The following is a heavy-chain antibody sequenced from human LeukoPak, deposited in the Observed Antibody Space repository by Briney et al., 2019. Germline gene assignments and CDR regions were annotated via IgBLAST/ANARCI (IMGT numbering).Heavy chain of an antibody. V-gene: IGHV4-34*01. CDR3: ATSGDILTGYYRD. Sequence: PSETLSLTCAVYGGSFSGYYWSWIRQPPGKGLEWIGEINHSGSTNYNPSLKNRVTISVDTSKNQFSLKLSSVTAADTAVYYCATSGDILTGYYRDWGQGTLVTVSS. D-gene: IGHD3-9*01. CDR1: GGSFSGYY. CDR2: INHSGST. J-gene: IGHJ4*02.